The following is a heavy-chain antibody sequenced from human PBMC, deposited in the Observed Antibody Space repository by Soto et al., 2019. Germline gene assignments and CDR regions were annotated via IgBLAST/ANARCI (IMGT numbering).Heavy chain of an antibody. Sequence: ASVKVSCKASGYTFTSYGISWVRQAPGQGLEWMGWINPNSGGTNYAQKFQGWVTMTRDTSISTAYMELSRLRSDDTAVYYCARDRNYGSGPSYGMDVWGQGTTVTVSS. J-gene: IGHJ6*02. D-gene: IGHD3-10*01. CDR2: INPNSGGT. V-gene: IGHV1-2*04. CDR1: GYTFTSYG. CDR3: ARDRNYGSGPSYGMDV.